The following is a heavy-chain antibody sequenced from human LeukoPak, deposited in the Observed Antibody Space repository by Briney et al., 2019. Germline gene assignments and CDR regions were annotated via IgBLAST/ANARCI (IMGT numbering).Heavy chain of an antibody. V-gene: IGHV3-23*01. D-gene: IGHD3-10*01. CDR1: GFTFSSYA. CDR3: ARGPMGYYYYMDV. Sequence: GGSLRLSCAASGFTFSSYAMSWVRQAPGKGLEWVSAISGSGGSTYYADSVKGRFTISRDNSKNTLYLQMNSLRAEDTAVYYCARGPMGYYYYMDVWGKGTTVTVSS. J-gene: IGHJ6*03. CDR2: ISGSGGST.